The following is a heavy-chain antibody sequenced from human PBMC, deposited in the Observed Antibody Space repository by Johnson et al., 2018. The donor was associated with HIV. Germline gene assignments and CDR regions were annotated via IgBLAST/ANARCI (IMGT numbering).Heavy chain of an antibody. CDR2: ITSKADGGTT. V-gene: IGHV3-15*01. CDR3: ARDGIYSSPWDAFDI. J-gene: IGHJ3*02. Sequence: VQLVESGGGVVQPGRSLRLSCAASGFTFSSYAMHWVRQAPGKGLEWVGRITSKADGGTTDYAAPVKGRFTISRDDSKNTLYLQMNSLKTEDTAVYYCARDGIYSSPWDAFDIWGQGTMVTVSS. D-gene: IGHD6-19*01. CDR1: GFTFSSYA.